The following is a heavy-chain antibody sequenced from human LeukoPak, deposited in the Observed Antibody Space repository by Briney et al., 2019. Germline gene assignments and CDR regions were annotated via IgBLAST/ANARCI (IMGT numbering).Heavy chain of an antibody. CDR2: IKQDGSEK. CDR3: XXXXXTXXG. V-gene: IGHV3-7*01. CDR1: FTFXXYS. Sequence: FTFXXYSMSWVRQARGKXLEWVAHIKQDGSEKYYVDSGKGRFTIARENDKNXLYVQMNSLRAEDTAGYYCXXXXXTXXGWGQGPLVTVSS. J-gene: IGHJ1*01.